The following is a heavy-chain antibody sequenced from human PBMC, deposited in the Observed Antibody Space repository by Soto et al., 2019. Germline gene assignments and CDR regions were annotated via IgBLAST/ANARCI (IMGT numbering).Heavy chain of an antibody. CDR1: GGTFRNHV. CDR3: ARDLEFRDGNISHLDY. CDR2: IIPIIGTP. V-gene: IGHV1-69*13. Sequence: SVKVSCKASGGTFRNHVFNWVRQAPGQGLEWMGGIIPIIGTPNYAQKFQGRVTITADASTNTVYLDVSSLRSQDTAVYYCARDLEFRDGNISHLDYWGQGXLVTVYS. J-gene: IGHJ4*02. D-gene: IGHD3-10*01.